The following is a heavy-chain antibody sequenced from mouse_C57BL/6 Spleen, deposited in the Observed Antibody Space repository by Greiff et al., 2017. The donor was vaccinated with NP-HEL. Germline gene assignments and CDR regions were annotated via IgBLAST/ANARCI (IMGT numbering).Heavy chain of an antibody. Sequence: VQLQQPGAELVRPGSSVKLSCKASGYTFTSYWMDWVQQRPGQGLEWIGNIYPSDSDTHYNQKFKDKATFTVDKSSSTAYMQISSLKSEDSAVYYCARSQLGHYYDYWGQGTTLTVAA. D-gene: IGHD2-12*01. CDR3: ARSQLGHYYDY. J-gene: IGHJ2*01. CDR2: IYPSDSDT. CDR1: GYTFTSYW. V-gene: IGHV1-61*01.